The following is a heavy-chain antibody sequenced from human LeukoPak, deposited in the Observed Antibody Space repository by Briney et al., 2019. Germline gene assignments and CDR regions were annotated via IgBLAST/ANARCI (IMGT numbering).Heavy chain of an antibody. CDR1: GGSISSGGYS. V-gene: IGHV4-30-2*01. J-gene: IGHJ2*01. CDR3: ARVYSGYEWGWYFDL. D-gene: IGHD5-12*01. CDR2: IYHSGST. Sequence: SQTLSLTCAVSGGSISSGGYSWSWIRQPPGKGLEWIGYIYHSGSTYYNPSLKSRVTISVDRSKNQFSLKLSSVTAADTAVYYCARVYSGYEWGWYFDLWGCGTLVTVSS.